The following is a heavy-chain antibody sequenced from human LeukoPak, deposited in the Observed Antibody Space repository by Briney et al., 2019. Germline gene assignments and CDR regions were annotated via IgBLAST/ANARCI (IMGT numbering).Heavy chain of an antibody. V-gene: IGHV4-4*07. CDR1: GGSISSYY. Sequence: SETLSPTCTVSGGSISSYYWSWIRQPAGKGLEWIGRIYTSGSTNYNPSLKSRVTISVDKSKNQFSLKLSSVTAADTAVYYCARDYGDARGSYYYYYMDVWGKGTTVTVSS. CDR3: ARDYGDARGSYYYYYMDV. CDR2: IYTSGST. J-gene: IGHJ6*03. D-gene: IGHD4-17*01.